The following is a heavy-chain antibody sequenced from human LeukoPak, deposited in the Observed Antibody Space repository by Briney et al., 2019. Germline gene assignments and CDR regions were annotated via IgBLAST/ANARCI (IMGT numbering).Heavy chain of an antibody. CDR3: ARDSGRPPTSFDY. Sequence: SVKVSCKASGGTFSSYAISWVRQAPGQGLEWMGGIIPIFGTANYAQKFQGRVTITADESTSTAYMELSSLRSEDTAVYFCARDSGRPPTSFDYWGQGTLVTVSS. D-gene: IGHD1-1*01. CDR2: IIPIFGTA. V-gene: IGHV1-69*01. J-gene: IGHJ4*02. CDR1: GGTFSSYA.